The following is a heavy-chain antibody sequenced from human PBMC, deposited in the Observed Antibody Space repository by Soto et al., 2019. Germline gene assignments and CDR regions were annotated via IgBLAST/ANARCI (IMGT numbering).Heavy chain of an antibody. V-gene: IGHV4-30-4*01. J-gene: IGHJ6*02. Sequence: SETQSLTCTVSGGSISSGDYYWSWIRQPPGKGLEWIGYIYYSGSTYYNPSLKSRVTISVDTSKNQFSLKLSSVTAADTAVYYCARITIFGVVPYGMDVWGQGTTVTVSS. CDR1: GGSISSGDYY. CDR3: ARITIFGVVPYGMDV. CDR2: IYYSGST. D-gene: IGHD3-3*01.